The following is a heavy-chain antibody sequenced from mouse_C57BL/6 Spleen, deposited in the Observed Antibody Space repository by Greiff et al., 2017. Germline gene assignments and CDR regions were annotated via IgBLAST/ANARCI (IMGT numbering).Heavy chain of an antibody. V-gene: IGHV1-76*01. J-gene: IGHJ1*03. CDR3: ARLYYGSSSWYFDV. CDR1: GYTFTDYY. CDR2: IYPGSGNT. D-gene: IGHD1-1*01. Sequence: QVHVKQSGAELVRPGASVKLSCKASGYTFTDYYINWVKQRPGQGLEWIARIYPGSGNTYYNEKFKGKDTRTAEKSSCTAYMQLSSLTSEDSAVYFCARLYYGSSSWYFDVWGTGTTVTVSS.